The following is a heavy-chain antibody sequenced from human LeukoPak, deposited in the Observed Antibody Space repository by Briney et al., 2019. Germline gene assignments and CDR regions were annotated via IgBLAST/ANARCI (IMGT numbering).Heavy chain of an antibody. CDR2: ISYSGST. Sequence: PSETLSLTCTVSGGSISSSSYYWGWIRQPPGKGLEWIETISYSGSTYYNPSLKSRVTISVDTSTNQFSLKLGSVTAADTAVYYCARRTHGPRGDWFDPWGQGTLVTVSS. J-gene: IGHJ5*02. V-gene: IGHV4-39*01. CDR1: GGSISSSSYY. CDR3: ARRTHGPRGDWFDP.